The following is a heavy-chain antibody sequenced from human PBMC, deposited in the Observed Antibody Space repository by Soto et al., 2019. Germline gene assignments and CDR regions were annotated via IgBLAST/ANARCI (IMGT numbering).Heavy chain of an antibody. V-gene: IGHV1-18*01. D-gene: IGHD3-22*01. Sequence: QVQLVQSGAVLRKPGASVTISCKASGYSFTNYGINWVRQAPGQGLEWMGWINTYNGNRNFGPKFEDRVTMTTATSTNTVYMELRRLKSDDTAIYFCTRDRLRGYDGSGFYSWGQGTLVAVSS. CDR1: GYSFTNYG. J-gene: IGHJ4*02. CDR2: INTYNGNR. CDR3: TRDRLRGYDGSGFYS.